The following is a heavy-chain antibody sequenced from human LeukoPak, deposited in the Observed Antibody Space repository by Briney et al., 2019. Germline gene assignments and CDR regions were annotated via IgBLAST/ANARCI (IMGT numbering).Heavy chain of an antibody. V-gene: IGHV5-51*01. D-gene: IGHD2-2*02. Sequence: GESLKISCKGSGYSFTNYWIGWVRQMPGKGLEWMGIIYPGDSDTRYSPSFQGQVTISADKSISTAYLQWSSLKASDTAMYYCARGLYCSSTSCYTPIDAFDIWGQGTMVTVSS. CDR3: ARGLYCSSTSCYTPIDAFDI. CDR2: IYPGDSDT. J-gene: IGHJ3*02. CDR1: GYSFTNYW.